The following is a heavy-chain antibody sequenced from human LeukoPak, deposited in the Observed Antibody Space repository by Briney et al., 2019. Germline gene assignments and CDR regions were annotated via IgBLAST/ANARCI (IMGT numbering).Heavy chain of an antibody. CDR3: ARDAQTVTTAIQFDY. CDR2: INPSGGST. V-gene: IGHV1-46*01. J-gene: IGHJ4*02. D-gene: IGHD4-11*01. Sequence: ASVKVSCKASGYTFTSYYMHWVRQAPGQGLEWMGIINPSGGSTSYAQKFQGRVTMTRVMSTSTVYMELSSLRSEDTAVYYCARDAQTVTTAIQFDYWGQGTLVTVSS. CDR1: GYTFTSYY.